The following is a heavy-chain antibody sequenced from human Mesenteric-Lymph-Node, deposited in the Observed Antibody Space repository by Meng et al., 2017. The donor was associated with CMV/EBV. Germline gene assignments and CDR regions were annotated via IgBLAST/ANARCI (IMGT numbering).Heavy chain of an antibody. CDR3: AREGSAWNFDY. D-gene: IGHD6-19*01. CDR1: GFTFSSYA. CDR2: ISGSGGST. J-gene: IGHJ4*02. Sequence: GSLKISCAASGFTFSSYAMSWVRQAPGKGLEWVSAISGSGGSTYYADSVKGRFTISRDNSKNTLYLQMNSLRAEDTAVYYCAREGSAWNFDYWGQGTLVTVSS. V-gene: IGHV3-23*01.